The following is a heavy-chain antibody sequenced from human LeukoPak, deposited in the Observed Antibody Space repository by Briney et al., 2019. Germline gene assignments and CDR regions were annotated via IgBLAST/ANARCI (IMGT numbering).Heavy chain of an antibody. Sequence: SQTLSLTCSVSGGSVSSGTYYWSWIRQPAGKGLEWIGRIYSSGSTDYNASLKSRVTISVDTSKSQFSLKLSSVTAADTAVYYCARFYANYFDPWGQGTRVTVSS. CDR2: IYSSGST. CDR1: GGSVSSGTYY. V-gene: IGHV4-61*02. CDR3: ARFYANYFDP. D-gene: IGHD4/OR15-4a*01. J-gene: IGHJ5*02.